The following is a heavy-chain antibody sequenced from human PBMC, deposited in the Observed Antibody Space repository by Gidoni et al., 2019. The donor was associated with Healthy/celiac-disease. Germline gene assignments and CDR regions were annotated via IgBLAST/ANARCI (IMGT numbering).Heavy chain of an antibody. J-gene: IGHJ4*02. D-gene: IGHD1-20*01. CDR3: ARASHNSRYFDY. CDR1: GGSFSGYY. Sequence: QVQLQQWGAGLLKPSETLSLTCAVYGGSFSGYYWSRIRQPPGKGLVWIGEINHSGSTNYNPALKSRVTISVDTSKNQFSLKLGAVTAADTAVYYCARASHNSRYFDYWGQGTLVTVSS. CDR2: INHSGST. V-gene: IGHV4-34*01.